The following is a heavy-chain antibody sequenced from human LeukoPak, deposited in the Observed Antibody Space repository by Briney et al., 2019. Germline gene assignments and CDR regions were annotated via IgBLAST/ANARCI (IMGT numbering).Heavy chain of an antibody. CDR3: ARVERLGYEDH. CDR1: GGSFSGYY. J-gene: IGHJ4*02. V-gene: IGHV4-34*01. D-gene: IGHD2-15*01. CDR2: TSHSGST. Sequence: KPSETLSLTCAVYGGSFSGYYWSWIRQPPGKGLEWIGETSHSGSTNYNPSLESRVTISADTSKNQFSLKLTSVTAADTAVYYCARVERLGYEDHWGQGTLVTVSS.